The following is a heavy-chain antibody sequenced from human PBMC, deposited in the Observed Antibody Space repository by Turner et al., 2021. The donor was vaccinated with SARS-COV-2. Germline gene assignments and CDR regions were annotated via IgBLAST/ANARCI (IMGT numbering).Heavy chain of an antibody. Sequence: QVQLVESGGGVVQPGRSLRLSCAASGFTFRSYAMHWVRQAPGKGLGWLTVISSGGVNKYYADSVKGRFTVSRDDFESTLYLQMNSLRGEDTAVYYCAKTDCDGIGCKLLEYWGQGTLVIVSS. V-gene: IGHV3-30*18. CDR3: AKTDCDGIGCKLLEY. CDR1: GFTFRSYA. J-gene: IGHJ4*02. D-gene: IGHD2-21*01. CDR2: ISSGGVNK.